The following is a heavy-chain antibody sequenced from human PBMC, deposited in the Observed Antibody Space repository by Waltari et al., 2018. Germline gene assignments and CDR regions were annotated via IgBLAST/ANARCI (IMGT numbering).Heavy chain of an antibody. Sequence: QVQLVQSGAEVKKPGASVKVSCKASGYTFTSYDINRVRQATGHGLEWMGWMNPNSGNTGYAQKFQGRVTMTRNTSISTAYMELSSLRSEDTAVYYCARVRYFDWPYYKEDWFDPWGQGTLVTVSS. CDR1: GYTFTSYD. V-gene: IGHV1-8*02. CDR2: MNPNSGNT. D-gene: IGHD3-9*01. CDR3: ARVRYFDWPYYKEDWFDP. J-gene: IGHJ5*02.